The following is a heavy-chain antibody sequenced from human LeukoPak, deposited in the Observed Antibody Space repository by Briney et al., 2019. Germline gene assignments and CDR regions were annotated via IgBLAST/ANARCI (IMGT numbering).Heavy chain of an antibody. Sequence: GGSLRLSCAASGFTFSNYNMNWVRQAPGKGLEWVSSISSSSSYIYYADSVKGRFTISRDNAKNSLFLQMNSLRAEDTAVYYCTRGSEVVPAADNWFDPWGQGTLVTVSS. CDR2: ISSSSSYI. D-gene: IGHD2-2*01. CDR1: GFTFSNYN. V-gene: IGHV3-21*01. J-gene: IGHJ5*02. CDR3: TRGSEVVPAADNWFDP.